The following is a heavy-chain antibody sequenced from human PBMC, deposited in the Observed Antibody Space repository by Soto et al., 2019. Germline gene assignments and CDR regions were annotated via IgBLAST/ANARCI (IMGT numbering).Heavy chain of an antibody. CDR2: MSGTAGNT. V-gene: IGHV3-23*01. Sequence: EVQLLESGGGSVQPGGSLRLSCAASGFTFSNYAMTWVRQAPGKGLEWVSTMSGTAGNTYYADSVKGRFTISRDNSKNTLYLQMNSLRAEDTAVYYCAKKYYVGSGSYVFDFDYWGQGTLVTVSS. CDR1: GFTFSNYA. J-gene: IGHJ4*02. D-gene: IGHD3-10*01. CDR3: AKKYYVGSGSYVFDFDY.